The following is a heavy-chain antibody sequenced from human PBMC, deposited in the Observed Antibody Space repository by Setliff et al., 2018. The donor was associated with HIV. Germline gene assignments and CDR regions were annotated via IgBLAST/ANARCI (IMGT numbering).Heavy chain of an antibody. CDR2: ISAYNGNR. CDR1: GYTFNSYA. D-gene: IGHD6-19*01. V-gene: IGHV1-18*01. J-gene: IGHJ1*01. CDR3: ASHPPWLDRAEYFQH. Sequence: GASVKVSCKTSGYTFNSYAISWVRQAPGQGLEWMGWISAYNGNRNYAKKFQGRVTVTKDSSTSIAYMELRNLRSDDTAVYYCASHPPWLDRAEYFQHWGQGTLVTVPQ.